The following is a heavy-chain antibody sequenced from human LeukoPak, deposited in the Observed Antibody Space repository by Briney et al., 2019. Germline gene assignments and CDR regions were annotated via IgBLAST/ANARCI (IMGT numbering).Heavy chain of an antibody. CDR1: GYTFTSYA. J-gene: IGHJ5*02. CDR2: ISAYNDYT. D-gene: IGHD5-24*01. Sequence: ASVTVSCKASGYTFTSYAISWVRQAPGQGLEWMGWISAYNDYTNYAQSLQGRVTMTTDTSTSTSYMELTSLRSDDTAVYYCARALARDVYNINWFDPWGQGTLVTVSS. V-gene: IGHV1-18*01. CDR3: ARALARDVYNINWFDP.